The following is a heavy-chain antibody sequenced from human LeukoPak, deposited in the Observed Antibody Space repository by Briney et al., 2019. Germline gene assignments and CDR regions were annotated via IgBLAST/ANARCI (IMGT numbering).Heavy chain of an antibody. CDR2: ISAYNGNT. J-gene: IGHJ4*02. D-gene: IGHD3-9*01. Sequence: ASVKVPCKASGYTFTSYGISWVRQAPGQGLEWMGWISAYNGNTNYAQKLQGRVTMTTDTSTSTAYMELRSLRSDDTAVYYCAREVPYYDILTGYGNYFDYWGQGTLVTVSS. CDR3: AREVPYYDILTGYGNYFDY. CDR1: GYTFTSYG. V-gene: IGHV1-18*01.